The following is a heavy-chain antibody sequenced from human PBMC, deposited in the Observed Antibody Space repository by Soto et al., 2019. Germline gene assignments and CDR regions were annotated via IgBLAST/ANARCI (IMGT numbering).Heavy chain of an antibody. Sequence: EVQLVESGGGLIQPGGSLRLSCAASGFTVSGNYMSWVRQAPGKGLEWVSVIYSGGSTHYADSVRGRFTISRDNSKNTVYRQMNSLRAEDTAVYYCARSTEGYSDVGYWGQGTLVTVSS. CDR2: IYSGGST. CDR3: ARSTEGYSDVGY. CDR1: GFTVSGNY. V-gene: IGHV3-53*01. D-gene: IGHD5-18*01. J-gene: IGHJ4*02.